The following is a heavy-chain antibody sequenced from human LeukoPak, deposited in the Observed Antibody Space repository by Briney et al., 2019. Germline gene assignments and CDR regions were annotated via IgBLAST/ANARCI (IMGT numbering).Heavy chain of an antibody. CDR1: GGSFSGYY. V-gene: IGHV4-34*01. Sequence: SETLSLTCAVYGGSFSGYYWSWIRQPPGKGLEWIGEINHSGSTNYNPSLKSRVTISVDTSKNQFSLKLSSVTAADTAVYYCARRSSIGIVAIRRVAFDIWGQGTMVAVSS. CDR3: ARRSSIGIVAIRRVAFDI. J-gene: IGHJ3*02. D-gene: IGHD3-22*01. CDR2: INHSGST.